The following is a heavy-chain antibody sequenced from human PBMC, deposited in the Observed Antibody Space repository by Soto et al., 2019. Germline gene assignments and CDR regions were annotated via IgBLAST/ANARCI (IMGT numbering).Heavy chain of an antibody. Sequence: PSETLSLTCTVSGGSFKSGSYSWSWIRQPPGKGLEWIGYVYHTGRTSYNPSLKSRVSLSMDTSKNQFSLNLDSVTAADTAVYFCARDFAHFDSWGQGTLVTVSS. J-gene: IGHJ4*02. CDR1: GGSFKSGSYS. CDR2: VYHTGRT. V-gene: IGHV4-61*01. CDR3: ARDFAHFDS. D-gene: IGHD3-3*01.